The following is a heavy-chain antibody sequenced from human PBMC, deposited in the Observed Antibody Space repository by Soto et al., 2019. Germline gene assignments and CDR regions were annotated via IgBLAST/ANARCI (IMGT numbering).Heavy chain of an antibody. CDR3: ARDTYGSGMSEFDY. CDR2: IYYSGST. CDR1: GGSISSYY. V-gene: IGHV4-59*12. D-gene: IGHD3-10*01. J-gene: IGHJ4*02. Sequence: PSETLSLTCTVSGGSISSYYWSWIRQPPGKGLEWIGYIYYSGSTNYNPSLKSRVTISVDTSKNQFSLKLSSVTAADTAVYYCARDTYGSGMSEFDYWGQGTLVTVSS.